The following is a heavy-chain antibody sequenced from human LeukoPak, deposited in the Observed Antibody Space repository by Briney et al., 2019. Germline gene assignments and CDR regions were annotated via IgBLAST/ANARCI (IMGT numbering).Heavy chain of an antibody. J-gene: IGHJ6*03. CDR1: GLTFSDYS. CDR2: IGSRGDTI. V-gene: IGHV3-11*01. CDR3: ARSGHWAAAYYYYYMDV. Sequence: PGGSLRLSCAASGLTFSDYSMTWIRQAPGKGLEWVSYIGSRGDTIYSADSVKGRFTISRDNAKNSLYLQMNSLRAEDTAVYFCARSGHWAAAYYYYYMDVWGKGTTVTVSS. D-gene: IGHD3-16*01.